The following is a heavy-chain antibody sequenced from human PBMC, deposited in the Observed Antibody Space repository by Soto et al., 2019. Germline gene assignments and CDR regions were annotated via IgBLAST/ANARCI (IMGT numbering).Heavy chain of an antibody. D-gene: IGHD5-18*01. Sequence: QVQLVQSGAAVKKPGASVKVSCKASGYTFTSYGISWVRQAPGQGLEGMGWISAYNGNTNYAQMLQGRVTMTTDTSTSTAAMALRRLRSDDTAVNYCARGRPGYSRTSWCDPWGQGTLVTVSP. CDR1: GYTFTSYG. CDR3: ARGRPGYSRTSWCDP. V-gene: IGHV1-18*04. J-gene: IGHJ5*02. CDR2: ISAYNGNT.